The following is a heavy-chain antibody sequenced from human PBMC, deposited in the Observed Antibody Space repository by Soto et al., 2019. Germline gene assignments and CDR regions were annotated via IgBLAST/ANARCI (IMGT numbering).Heavy chain of an antibody. J-gene: IGHJ6*02. CDR3: ARQGFVALHGLVDV. CDR1: GGSISSYH. CDR2: VHYSWGS. Sequence: QVQLQESGPGLVKPSETLSLSCTVSGGSISSYHWSWIRQTPGKGLEWIGYVHYSWGSNYNPSLKSRDAISLDTSKSQFSLTLTSVTATDTAVYYCARQGFVALHGLVDVWGQGTTVTVSS. V-gene: IGHV4-59*08. D-gene: IGHD3-10*01.